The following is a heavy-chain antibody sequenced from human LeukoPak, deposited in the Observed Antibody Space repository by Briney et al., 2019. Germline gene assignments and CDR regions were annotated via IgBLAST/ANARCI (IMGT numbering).Heavy chain of an antibody. D-gene: IGHD3-3*01. CDR3: ARLRTLSFTIPAD. J-gene: IGHJ4*02. CDR1: GGSFSGYY. CDR2: INHSGST. Sequence: KTSETLSLTCAVYGGSFSGYYWSWIRQPPGKGLEWIGEINHSGSTNYNPSLKSRVTISVDTSKNQFSLKLTSLTAADTAVYYCARLRTLSFTIPADWGQGTLVTVS. V-gene: IGHV4-34*01.